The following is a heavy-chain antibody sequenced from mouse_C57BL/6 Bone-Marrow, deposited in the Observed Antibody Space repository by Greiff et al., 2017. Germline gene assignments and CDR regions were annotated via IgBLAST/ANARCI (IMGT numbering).Heavy chain of an antibody. V-gene: IGHV6-6*01. CDR1: GFTFSDAW. J-gene: IGHJ4*01. D-gene: IGHD1-1*01. CDR2: IRNKANNHAT. Sequence: EVQLQESGGGLVQPGGSMKLSCAASGFTFSDAWMDWVRQSPEKGLEWVAEIRNKANNHATYYAVSVKGRFTISRDDSKSSVYLQMNSLRAEDTGIYYCTRNHYAYAMDYWGQGTSVTVSS. CDR3: TRNHYAYAMDY.